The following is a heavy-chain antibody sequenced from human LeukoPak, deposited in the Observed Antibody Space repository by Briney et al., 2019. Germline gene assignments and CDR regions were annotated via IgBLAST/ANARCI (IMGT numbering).Heavy chain of an antibody. J-gene: IGHJ4*02. CDR1: GFTFSDYS. CDR3: ARVRDAAAGSDC. CDR2: ISNGSFYI. Sequence: SGGSLRLSCAASGFTFSDYSVNWVRQAPGKGLEWVSSISNGSFYIYYADSVKGRFTISRDNAKNSLYLQMDDLRAEDTAVYYCARVRDAAAGSDCWGQGTLVTVSS. V-gene: IGHV3-21*06. D-gene: IGHD6-13*01.